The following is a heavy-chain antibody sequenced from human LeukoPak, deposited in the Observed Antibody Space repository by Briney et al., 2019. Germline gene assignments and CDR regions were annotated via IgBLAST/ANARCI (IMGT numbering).Heavy chain of an antibody. CDR1: GFTFSSYA. CDR3: AKDLVPDY. CDR2: ISGSGGGT. V-gene: IGHV3-23*01. J-gene: IGHJ4*02. Sequence: PVGALRLSCAAPGFTFSSYAMSWVRQAPGKGLEWVSAISGSGGGTYSADSVKGRFTIYRDNSKNTLYLQMNSLRAEDTAVYYCAKDLVPDYWGQGTLVTVSS.